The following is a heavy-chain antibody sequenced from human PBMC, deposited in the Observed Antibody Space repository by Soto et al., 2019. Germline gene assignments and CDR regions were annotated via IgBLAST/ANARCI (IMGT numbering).Heavy chain of an antibody. Sequence: QAQLVQSGAEVKKPGASVKVSCKASGYTFTGYDINCVRQATGQGLDWMGWMNPNSGNTGSAQIFPGRVTMPRDNSITPAYMELSSLRDDASAVYYCAGEKVATTGIDFWGQGTLVTVTS. CDR2: MNPNSGNT. D-gene: IGHD4-17*01. V-gene: IGHV1-8*01. CDR3: AGEKVATTGIDF. CDR1: GYTFTGYD. J-gene: IGHJ4*02.